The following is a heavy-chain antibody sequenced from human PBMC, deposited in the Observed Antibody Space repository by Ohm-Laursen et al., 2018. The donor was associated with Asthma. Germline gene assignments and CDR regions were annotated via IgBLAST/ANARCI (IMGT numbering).Heavy chain of an antibody. Sequence: TLSLTCTVSGGSISSGGYYWSWIRQHPGKGLEWIGYIYYSGSTYYNPSLKSRVTTSIDTSKNQFSLKLSSVTAADTAVYYCVREDFDWPPGYCDYWGQGTLVTVSS. J-gene: IGHJ4*02. V-gene: IGHV4-31*03. CDR2: IYYSGST. CDR1: GGSISSGGYY. CDR3: VREDFDWPPGYCDY. D-gene: IGHD3-9*01.